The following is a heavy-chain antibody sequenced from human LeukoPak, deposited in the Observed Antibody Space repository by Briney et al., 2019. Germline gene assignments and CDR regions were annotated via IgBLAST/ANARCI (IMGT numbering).Heavy chain of an antibody. J-gene: IGHJ6*03. CDR2: MNPNSGNT. Sequence: ASVKVSCKASGYTFTSYDINWVRQATGQGLEWMGWMNPNSGNTGYAQKFQGRVTITRNTSISTAYMELSSLRSEDTAVYYCARGLKKKNSRPCNYYYYVDVGGKGTRVTVPS. V-gene: IGHV1-8*03. CDR3: ARGLKKKNSRPCNYYYYVDV. D-gene: IGHD6-13*01. CDR1: GYTFTSYD.